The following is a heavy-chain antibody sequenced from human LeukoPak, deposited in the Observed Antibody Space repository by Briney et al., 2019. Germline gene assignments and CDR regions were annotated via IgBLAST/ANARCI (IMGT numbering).Heavy chain of an antibody. J-gene: IGHJ4*02. CDR2: FYYIGGT. CDR3: ARILPTFES. D-gene: IGHD2-15*01. V-gene: IGHV4-39*01. Sequence: SETLSFPCTVSRGSISSSSYYWGWIRQPPGKRLEWIGSFYYIGGTYYNPSLEGRVTISADSSKNQFSLKLTSVTAADTALYYCARILPTFESWGQETLVTVSS. CDR1: RGSISSSSYY.